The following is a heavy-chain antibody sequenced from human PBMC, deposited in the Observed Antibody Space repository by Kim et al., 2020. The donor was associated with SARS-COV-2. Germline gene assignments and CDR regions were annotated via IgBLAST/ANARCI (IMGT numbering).Heavy chain of an antibody. J-gene: IGHJ4*02. CDR2: INHSGST. CDR1: GGSFSGYY. Sequence: SETLSLTCAVYGGSFSGYYWSWIRQPPGKGLEWIGEINHSGSTNYNPSLKSRVTISVDTSKNQFSLKLSSVTAADTAVYYCARGDVGYSYGYYFDYWGQG. D-gene: IGHD5-18*01. V-gene: IGHV4-34*01. CDR3: ARGDVGYSYGYYFDY.